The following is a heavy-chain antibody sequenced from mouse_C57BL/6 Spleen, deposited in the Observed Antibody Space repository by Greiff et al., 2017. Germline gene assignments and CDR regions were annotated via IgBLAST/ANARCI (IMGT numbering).Heavy chain of an antibody. CDR3: ARRNYGSSFYWYFDV. D-gene: IGHD1-1*01. J-gene: IGHJ1*03. V-gene: IGHV1-80*01. CDR2: IYPGDGDT. Sequence: QVQLQQSGAELVKPGASVKISCKASGYAFSGYWMNWVKQRPGKGLEWIGQIYPGDGDTNYNGKFKGKATLTADKSSSTAYMQLSSLTSEDSAVYFCARRNYGSSFYWYFDVWGTGTTVTVSS. CDR1: GYAFSGYW.